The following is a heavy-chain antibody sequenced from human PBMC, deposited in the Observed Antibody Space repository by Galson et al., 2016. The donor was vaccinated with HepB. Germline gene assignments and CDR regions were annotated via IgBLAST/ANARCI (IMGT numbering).Heavy chain of an antibody. CDR3: ARWRHVATTNARFDY. D-gene: IGHD5-12*01. J-gene: IGHJ4*02. Sequence: SLRLSCAASGFTFSNYAMNWVRQVPGKGLEWVSSISSNTTYIYYAKSVKGRFTISRDNAKNSLYLQMNSLRAEDTAVYYCARWRHVATTNARFDYWGQGTLVTGSS. V-gene: IGHV3-21*06. CDR1: GFTFSNYA. CDR2: ISSNTTYI.